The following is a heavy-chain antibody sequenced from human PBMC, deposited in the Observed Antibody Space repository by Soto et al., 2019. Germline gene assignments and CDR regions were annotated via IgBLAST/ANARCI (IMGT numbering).Heavy chain of an antibody. J-gene: IGHJ4*02. D-gene: IGHD5-12*01. CDR3: ARIEMASIK. CDR2: IYYTGST. V-gene: IGHV4-31*03. Sequence: SETLSLTCIVSGASIRSGGFYWSWLRQSPGKGLEWIGHIYYTGSTFVSPSLKGRLTISLDTSKNQFSLDLSSVTAADTAMYYCARIEMASIKWGRGTLVTVSS. CDR1: GASIRSGGFY.